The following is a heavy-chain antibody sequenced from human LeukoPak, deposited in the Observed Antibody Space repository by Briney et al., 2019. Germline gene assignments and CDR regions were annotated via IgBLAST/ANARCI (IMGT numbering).Heavy chain of an antibody. D-gene: IGHD3-22*01. CDR1: GFTFGDYA. V-gene: IGHV3-49*04. Sequence: GGSLRLSCTAPGFTFGDYAMSWVRQAPGKGLEWVGFIRSKAYGGTTEYAASVKGRFTISRDDSKSIAYLQMNSLKTEDTAVYYCTRDPRYYDSSGYYYPTDIWGQGTMVTVSS. CDR3: TRDPRYYDSSGYYYPTDI. J-gene: IGHJ3*02. CDR2: IRSKAYGGTT.